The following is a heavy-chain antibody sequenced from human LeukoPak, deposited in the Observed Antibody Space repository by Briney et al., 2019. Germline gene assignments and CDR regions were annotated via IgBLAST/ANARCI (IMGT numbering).Heavy chain of an antibody. CDR3: ARKTYYYDSGSYSKSYYFDY. V-gene: IGHV3-11*06. CDR2: ISRSSTDT. CDR1: GFTFTDFY. Sequence: GGSLRLSCAASGFTFTDFYMSWIRQAPGKGLEWLSDISRSSTDTNYADSVKGRFTISRDNAKNSLFLQLNSLRAEDTAVYYCARKTYYYDSGSYSKSYYFDYRGQGTLVTVSS. D-gene: IGHD3-10*01. J-gene: IGHJ4*02.